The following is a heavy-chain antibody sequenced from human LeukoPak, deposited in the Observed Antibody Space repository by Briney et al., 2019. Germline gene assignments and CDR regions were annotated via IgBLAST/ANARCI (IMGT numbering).Heavy chain of an antibody. V-gene: IGHV4-59*01. CDR1: GGSFSGYY. Sequence: SETLSLTCAVYGGSFSGYYWSWIRQPPGKGLEWIGYIYYSGSTNYNPSLKSRVTISVDTSKNQFSLKLSSVTAADTAVYYCAREVRDVWSYFDYWGQGTLVTVSS. D-gene: IGHD3-16*01. CDR3: AREVRDVWSYFDY. CDR2: IYYSGST. J-gene: IGHJ4*02.